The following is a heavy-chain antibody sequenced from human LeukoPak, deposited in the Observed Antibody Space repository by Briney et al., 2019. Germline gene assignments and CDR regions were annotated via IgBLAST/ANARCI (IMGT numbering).Heavy chain of an antibody. D-gene: IGHD6-13*01. CDR3: AKRGHYSINWYHYFDY. V-gene: IGHV3-30*18. CDR2: ISYGGSHK. J-gene: IGHJ4*02. Sequence: GRSLRLSCAASGFTFSGYGMHWVRQAPGKGLEWVAVISYGGSHKYYADSVKGRFTISRDSSKNTLYLQMNSLRPDDTAVYYCAKRGHYSINWYHYFDYWGQGTLVTVSS. CDR1: GFTFSGYG.